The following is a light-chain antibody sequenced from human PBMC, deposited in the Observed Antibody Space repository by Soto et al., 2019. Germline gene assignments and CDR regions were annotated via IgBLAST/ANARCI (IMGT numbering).Light chain of an antibody. V-gene: IGKV3-20*01. CDR3: QQYGKLPIT. CDR2: GAS. CDR1: QSVTSSY. J-gene: IGKJ5*01. Sequence: EIVLTQSPGTLSFSPGERATLFCRASQSVTSSYLTWYQQKPGQAPRLLIYGASTRAAGTPDRFSGSGSGTDFTLTISSLEPEDFAVYYCQQYGKLPITFGQGTRLEI.